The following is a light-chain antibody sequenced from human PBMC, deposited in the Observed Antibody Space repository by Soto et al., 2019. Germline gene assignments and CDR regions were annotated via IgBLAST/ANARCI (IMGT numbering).Light chain of an antibody. Sequence: QPVLTQSPSASASVGASVKHTCTVSSGHSSYAIAWHQQQPEKGPRYLMKVNSDGSHIKGDGIPDRFSGFSSGAERYLTISSLQSEDEADYYCQTWGTDIHVVFGGGTKLTVL. CDR1: SGHSSYA. J-gene: IGLJ2*01. CDR3: QTWGTDIHVV. CDR2: VNSDGSH. V-gene: IGLV4-69*02.